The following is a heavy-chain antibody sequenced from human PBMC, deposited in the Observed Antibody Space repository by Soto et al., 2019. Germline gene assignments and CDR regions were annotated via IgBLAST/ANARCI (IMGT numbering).Heavy chain of an antibody. CDR3: AKSSTTSNFDY. D-gene: IGHD1-7*01. CDR1: GFTFSSYG. J-gene: IGHJ4*02. CDR2: ISYDGSNK. V-gene: IGHV3-30*18. Sequence: QVQLVESGGGVVQPGRSLRLSCAASGFTFSSYGMHWVRQAPGKGLEWVAVISYDGSNKYYADSVKGRFTISRDNSKNTLYLQMNSLRGEDTAVYYCAKSSTTSNFDYWGQGTLVTVSS.